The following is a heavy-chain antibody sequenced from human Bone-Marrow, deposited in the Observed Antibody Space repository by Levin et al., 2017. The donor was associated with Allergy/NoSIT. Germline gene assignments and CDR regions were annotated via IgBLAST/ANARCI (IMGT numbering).Heavy chain of an antibody. Sequence: HAGGSLRLSCVASGFTFSNYGIHWVRQAPGKGLEWVAVIWYDGSNQYYADSVKGRFTISRDNSRDTLYLQMNSLRAEDTAVYYCAKINWNSGNHDALDIWGQGTMVTVSS. CDR3: AKINWNSGNHDALDI. CDR1: GFTFSNYG. J-gene: IGHJ3*02. CDR2: IWYDGSNQ. V-gene: IGHV3-33*06. D-gene: IGHD1-7*01.